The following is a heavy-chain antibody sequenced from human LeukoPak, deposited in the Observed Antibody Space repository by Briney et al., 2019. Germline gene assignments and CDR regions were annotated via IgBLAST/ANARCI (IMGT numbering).Heavy chain of an antibody. CDR1: GFDVSRNY. D-gene: IGHD2-2*01. CDR3: ARAIVVVPAAMIDAFDI. J-gene: IGHJ3*02. V-gene: IGHV3-53*01. Sequence: GSLRLSCAASGFDVSRNYMNWVRQAPGKGLEWVSVIYSGGNTYYADSVKGRFTISRDNSKNTLYLQMNSLRAEDTAVYYCARAIVVVPAAMIDAFDIWGQGTMVTVSS. CDR2: IYSGGNT.